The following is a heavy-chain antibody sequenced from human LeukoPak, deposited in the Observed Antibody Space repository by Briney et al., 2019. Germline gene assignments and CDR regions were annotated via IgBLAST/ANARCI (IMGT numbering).Heavy chain of an antibody. CDR1: GGTFSSYA. Sequence: SVKVSCKASGGTFSSYAISWVRQAPGQGLEWMGRIIPILGIANYAQKFQGRVTITADKSTSTAYMELSSLRSEDTAVYYCARDPDYGDYAGIWGQGTMDTVSS. D-gene: IGHD4-17*01. J-gene: IGHJ3*02. CDR2: IIPILGIA. CDR3: ARDPDYGDYAGI. V-gene: IGHV1-69*04.